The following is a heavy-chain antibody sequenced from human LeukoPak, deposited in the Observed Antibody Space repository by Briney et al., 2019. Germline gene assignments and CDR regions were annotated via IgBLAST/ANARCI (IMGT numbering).Heavy chain of an antibody. CDR2: INPSGGST. V-gene: IGHV1-46*01. D-gene: IGHD6-13*01. J-gene: IGHJ4*02. Sequence: GASVKVSCKASGYTFTSYYMHWVRQAPGQGLEWMGIINPSGGSTSYAQRFQGRVTMTRDTSTSTVYMELSSLRSEDTAVYYCARDLSSRYFDYWGQGTLVTVSS. CDR1: GYTFTSYY. CDR3: ARDLSSRYFDY.